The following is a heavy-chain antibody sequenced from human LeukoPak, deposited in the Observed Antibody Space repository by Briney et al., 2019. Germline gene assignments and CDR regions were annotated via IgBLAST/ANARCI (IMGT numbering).Heavy chain of an antibody. J-gene: IGHJ4*02. D-gene: IGHD6-13*01. CDR1: GFTFSNYE. V-gene: IGHV3-48*03. CDR2: ISDHGKSR. Sequence: GGSLRLSCAASGFTFSNYEMNWVRQTPGKELEWVSYISDHGKSRNYVDSVKGRFTISRDNAKNSLYLQMNSLRVEDTAVYFCARARMAAPLLDYWGQGTLVTVSS. CDR3: ARARMAAPLLDY.